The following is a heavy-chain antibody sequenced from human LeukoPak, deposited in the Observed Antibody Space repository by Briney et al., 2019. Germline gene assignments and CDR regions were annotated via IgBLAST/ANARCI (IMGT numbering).Heavy chain of an antibody. CDR1: GYTLTELS. Sequence: GASVKASCKVSGYTLTELSMHCVRQAPGNGLEWRGGFDPEDSETIYAQKFQGRVTMTEDTSTDTAYMELSSLRSEDTAVYYCATHYGDSSGPFDTWGQGTMVTVSS. D-gene: IGHD3-22*01. CDR3: ATHYGDSSGPFDT. V-gene: IGHV1-24*01. J-gene: IGHJ3*02. CDR2: FDPEDSET.